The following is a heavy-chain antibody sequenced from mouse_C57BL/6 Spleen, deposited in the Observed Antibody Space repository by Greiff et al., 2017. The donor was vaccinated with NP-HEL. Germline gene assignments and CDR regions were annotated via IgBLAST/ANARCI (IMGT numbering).Heavy chain of an antibody. CDR3: ASYGSSGYFDV. D-gene: IGHD1-1*01. J-gene: IGHJ1*03. CDR2: ISDGGSYT. Sequence: VQLKESGGGLVKPGGSLKLSCAASGFTFSSYAMSWVRQTPEKRLEWVATISDGGSYTYYPDNVKGRFTISRDNAKNNLYLQMSHLKSEDTAMYYCASYGSSGYFDVWGTGTTVTVSS. V-gene: IGHV5-4*01. CDR1: GFTFSSYA.